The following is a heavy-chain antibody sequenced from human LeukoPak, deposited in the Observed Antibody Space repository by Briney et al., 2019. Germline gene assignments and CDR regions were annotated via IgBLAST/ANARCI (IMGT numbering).Heavy chain of an antibody. CDR1: GFTFSSYA. CDR3: AKLAAKNIAAAGKD. V-gene: IGHV3-23*01. J-gene: IGHJ4*02. Sequence: PGGSLRLSCAASGFTFSSYAMSWVRQAPGKGLEWVSAISGSGGSTYYADSVKGRFTISRDNSKNTLYLQMNNLRAEDTAVYYCAKLAAKNIAAAGKDWGQGTLVTVSS. D-gene: IGHD6-13*01. CDR2: ISGSGGST.